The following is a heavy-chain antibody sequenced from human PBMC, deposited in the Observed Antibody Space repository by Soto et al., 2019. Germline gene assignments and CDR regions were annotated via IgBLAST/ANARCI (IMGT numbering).Heavy chain of an antibody. CDR2: MWYDGSNK. Sequence: GGSLRLSCAASGFTFSSYGMHWVRQAPGKGLEWVAVMWYDGSNKYYADSVKGRFTISRDNSKNTLYLQMNSLRAEDTAVYYCARDHRYSSPPDAFDIWGQGTMVTVSS. D-gene: IGHD6-13*01. CDR3: ARDHRYSSPPDAFDI. CDR1: GFTFSSYG. V-gene: IGHV3-33*01. J-gene: IGHJ3*02.